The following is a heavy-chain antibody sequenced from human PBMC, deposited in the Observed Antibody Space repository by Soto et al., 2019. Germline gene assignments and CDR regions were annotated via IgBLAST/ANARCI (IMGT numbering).Heavy chain of an antibody. CDR2: IWYDGSNK. J-gene: IGHJ4*02. D-gene: IGHD6-19*01. CDR3: DSHVAGHSCGWYTRGRFDY. CDR1: GFTFSSYG. V-gene: IGHV3-33*01. Sequence: QVQLVESGGGVVQPGRSLRLSCAASGFTFSSYGMHWVRQAPGKGLEWVAVIWYDGSNKYYAASVKGRFTISRDHSKNTLFLQLNSLRAENTAVYYCDSHVAGHSCGWYTRGRFDYWGQGTLVTVSS.